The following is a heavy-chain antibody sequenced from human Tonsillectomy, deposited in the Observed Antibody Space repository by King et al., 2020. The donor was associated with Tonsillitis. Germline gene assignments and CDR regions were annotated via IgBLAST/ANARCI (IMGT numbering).Heavy chain of an antibody. V-gene: IGHV3-33*05. CDR1: GFTFSDYG. CDR3: ANRAIDSFDV. Sequence: VQLVESGGGVVQPGGSLRLSCAASGFTFSDYGMHWVRQAPGKGLACVASLSHDGSAKYYADSVKGRFTISRDNSKKKVYLQMNSLRAEDTAIYYCANRAIDSFDVWGQGTKVIVSS. J-gene: IGHJ3*01. CDR2: LSHDGSAK. D-gene: IGHD3-10*01.